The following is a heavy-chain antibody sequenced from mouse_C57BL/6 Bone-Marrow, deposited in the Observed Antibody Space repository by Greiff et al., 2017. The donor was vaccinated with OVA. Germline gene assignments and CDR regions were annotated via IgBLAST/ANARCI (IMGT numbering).Heavy chain of an antibody. J-gene: IGHJ1*03. V-gene: IGHV1-64*01. CDR2: IHPNSGST. Sequence: QVQLQQPGAELVKPGASVKLSCKTSGYTFTSYWMHWVKQRPGQGLEWIGMIHPNSGSTNYNEKFKSKATLTVDKSSSTAYMQRSSLTSEDSAVYDCARGGFYYSNYVGWYFDVWGTGTTVTVSS. D-gene: IGHD2-5*01. CDR3: ARGGFYYSNYVGWYFDV. CDR1: GYTFTSYW.